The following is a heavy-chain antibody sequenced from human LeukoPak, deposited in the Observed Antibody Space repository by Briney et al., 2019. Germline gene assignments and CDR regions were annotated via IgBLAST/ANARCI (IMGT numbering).Heavy chain of an antibody. Sequence: SETLSLTCAVYGGSFSGYYWSWVRQPPGKGLEWVGEINDSESTNYNPSLKSRVTISVDTSKNQFSLKLSSVTAADTAVYYCARLMRAAAGFHYYYYGMDVWGQGTTVTVSS. J-gene: IGHJ6*02. V-gene: IGHV4-34*01. CDR2: INDSEST. D-gene: IGHD6-13*01. CDR3: ARLMRAAAGFHYYYYGMDV. CDR1: GGSFSGYY.